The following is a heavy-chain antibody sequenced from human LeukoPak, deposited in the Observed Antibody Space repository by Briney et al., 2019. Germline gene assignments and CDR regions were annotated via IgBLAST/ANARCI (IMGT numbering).Heavy chain of an antibody. D-gene: IGHD2-15*01. CDR1: GDSVSGVY. Sequence: SETLSLTCTVYGDSVSGVYWSLIRQPPGKGLEWIGYVYYSGDTNYNPSLKSRVTMSLDTSKNQVSLRLSSVTAADTAVYYCARHPFATPFDYWGRGTLLTVSS. CDR3: ARHPFATPFDY. V-gene: IGHV4-59*08. J-gene: IGHJ4*02. CDR2: VYYSGDT.